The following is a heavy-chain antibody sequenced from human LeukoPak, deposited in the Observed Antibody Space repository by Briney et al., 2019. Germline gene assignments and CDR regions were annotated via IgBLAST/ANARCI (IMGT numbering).Heavy chain of an antibody. CDR2: IYYSVSS. CDR1: GDSISRGGYY. D-gene: IGHD3-22*01. Sequence: PSETLSLTCTVSGDSISRGGYYWSWIRQHRGKGLEWIGYIYYSVSSYYNPSFMSRLTISVDTSKNQFSLKLSSVTAADTAVYYCARGNSSGFRWGQGTLVTVSS. V-gene: IGHV4-31*03. CDR3: ARGNSSGFR. J-gene: IGHJ4*02.